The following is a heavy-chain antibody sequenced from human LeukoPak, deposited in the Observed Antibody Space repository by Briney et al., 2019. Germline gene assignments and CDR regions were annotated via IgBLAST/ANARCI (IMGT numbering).Heavy chain of an antibody. D-gene: IGHD4-17*01. CDR3: ARSGESEYGDYGGYYFDY. J-gene: IGHJ4*02. CDR1: GGTFISYA. V-gene: IGHV1-69*05. Sequence: SVKVSCKASGGTFISYAISWVRQAPGQGLEWMGGIIPIFGTANYAQKLQGRVTMTTDTSTSTAYMELRSLRSDDTAVYYCARSGESEYGDYGGYYFDYWGQGTLVTVSS. CDR2: IIPIFGTA.